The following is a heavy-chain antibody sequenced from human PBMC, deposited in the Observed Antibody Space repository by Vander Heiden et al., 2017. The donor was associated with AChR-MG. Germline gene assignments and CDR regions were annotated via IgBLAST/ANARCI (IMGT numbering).Heavy chain of an antibody. CDR3: AKAQLRDTAMVIAYAFDI. CDR1: GFTFDDYA. D-gene: IGHD5-18*01. V-gene: IGHV3-9*01. J-gene: IGHJ3*02. CDR2: ISWNSGSI. Sequence: EVQLVESGGGLVQPGRSLRLSCAASGFTFDDYAMHWVRQAPGKGLEWVSGISWNSGSIGYADSVKGRFTISRDNAKNSLYLQMNSLRAEDTALYYCAKAQLRDTAMVIAYAFDIWGQGTMVTVSS.